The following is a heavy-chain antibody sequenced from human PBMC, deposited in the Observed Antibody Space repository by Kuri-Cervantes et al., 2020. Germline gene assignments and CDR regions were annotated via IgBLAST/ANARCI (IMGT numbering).Heavy chain of an antibody. V-gene: IGHV1-69*04. Sequence: SVKVSCKASGGTFSGYTISWVRQAPGQGLEWMGRIIPILGIANYAQKFQGRVTITADKSTSTAYMELSSLRSEDTAVYYCARDERYCSGGSCLDYYGMDVWGQGTTVTVPS. J-gene: IGHJ6*02. CDR3: ARDERYCSGGSCLDYYGMDV. D-gene: IGHD2-15*01. CDR1: GGTFSGYT. CDR2: IIPILGIA.